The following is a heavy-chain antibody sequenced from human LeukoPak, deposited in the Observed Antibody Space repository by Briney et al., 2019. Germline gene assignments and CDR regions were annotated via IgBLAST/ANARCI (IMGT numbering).Heavy chain of an antibody. Sequence: GGSLRLSCGASGFTFSTNAMSWVRQAPGKGLEWVSYISSSGSTIYYADSVKGRFTISRDNAKNSLYLQMNSLRAEDTAVYYCARDSQTDSSGGDYWGQGTLVTVSS. CDR3: ARDSQTDSSGGDY. J-gene: IGHJ4*02. CDR1: GFTFSTNA. V-gene: IGHV3-48*03. CDR2: ISSSGSTI. D-gene: IGHD6-25*01.